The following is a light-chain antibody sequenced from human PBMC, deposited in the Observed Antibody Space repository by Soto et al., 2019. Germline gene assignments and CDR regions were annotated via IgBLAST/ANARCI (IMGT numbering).Light chain of an antibody. Sequence: QSVLTQPASVSGSPGQSITISCTGTGNDVGGHKYVSWYQQHPGKAPKLIIYEVTNRPSGVSDRFSGSKSGNTASLTISGLQADDEADYYCSSYTIRSTVVFGGGTKVTVL. V-gene: IGLV2-14*01. CDR3: SSYTIRSTVV. J-gene: IGLJ2*01. CDR1: GNDVGGHKY. CDR2: EVT.